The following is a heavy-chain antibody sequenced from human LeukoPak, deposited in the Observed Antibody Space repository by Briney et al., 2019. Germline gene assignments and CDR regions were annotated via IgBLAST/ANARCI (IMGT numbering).Heavy chain of an antibody. Sequence: GGSLRLSCTASGFTFGDYAMSWVRQAPGKGLEWVGFIRSKAYGGTTEYAASVKGRFTISRDDSKSIAYLQMNSLKTEDTAVYYCTSSIFGVADDYWGQGTLVTVSS. D-gene: IGHD3-3*01. CDR2: IRSKAYGGTT. J-gene: IGHJ4*02. CDR1: GFTFGDYA. V-gene: IGHV3-49*04. CDR3: TSSIFGVADDY.